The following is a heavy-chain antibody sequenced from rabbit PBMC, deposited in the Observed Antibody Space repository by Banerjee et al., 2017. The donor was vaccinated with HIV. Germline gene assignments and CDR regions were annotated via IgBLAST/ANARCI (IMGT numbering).Heavy chain of an antibody. V-gene: IGHV1S40*01. CDR3: ARWAYYDSSGYPGL. CDR1: GFSFSSSYW. J-gene: IGHJ4*01. D-gene: IGHD1-1*01. Sequence: QSLEESGGDLVKPGASLTLTCTASGFSFSSSYWIRWVRQAPGKGLEWIACIVTSSGSTYYASWAKGRFTISKTSSTTVTLQMTSLTAADTATYFCARWAYYDSSGYPGLWGPGTLVTVS. CDR2: IVTSSGST.